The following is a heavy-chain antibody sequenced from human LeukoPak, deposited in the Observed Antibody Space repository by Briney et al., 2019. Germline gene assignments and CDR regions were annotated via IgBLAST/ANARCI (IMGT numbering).Heavy chain of an antibody. Sequence: PSETLSLTRTVSGGSISSYYWSWIRQPAGKGLEWIGRIYTSGSTNYNPSLKSRVTMSVDTSKNQFSLKLSSVTAADTAVYYCARVPQSRGAIYYYGMDVWGQGTTVTVSS. D-gene: IGHD2-15*01. CDR2: IYTSGST. CDR1: GGSISSYY. CDR3: ARVPQSRGAIYYYGMDV. J-gene: IGHJ6*02. V-gene: IGHV4-4*07.